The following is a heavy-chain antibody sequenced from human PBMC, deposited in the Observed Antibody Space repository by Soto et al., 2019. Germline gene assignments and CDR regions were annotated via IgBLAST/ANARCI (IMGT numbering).Heavy chain of an antibody. CDR1: GGSVSGYY. D-gene: IGHD3-3*01. CDR3: ARVRDWFDP. V-gene: IGHV4-34*01. CDR2: IDHSGYT. Sequence: PXATLSLTCAVYGGSVSGYYWNWIRQPPGKGLEWIGEIDHSGYTNYNPSLKSRVTISVDTSKNQFSLRLTSVTAADTAVYYCARVRDWFDPWGQGTLVTVSS. J-gene: IGHJ5*02.